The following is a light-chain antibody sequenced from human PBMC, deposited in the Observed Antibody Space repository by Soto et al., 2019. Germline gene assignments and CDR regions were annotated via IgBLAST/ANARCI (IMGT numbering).Light chain of an antibody. V-gene: IGLV2-11*01. CDR2: DVN. CDR3: CSHAGTYVV. Sequence: LTQPRSVSGSPGQSVTISCTGTSSDVGGYDYVSWYQQRPGKAPKVMIYDVNKWPSGVPDRFSGSKSGNMAFLTISGLQAEDEADYYCCSHAGTYVVFGGGTQLTVL. J-gene: IGLJ2*01. CDR1: SSDVGGYDY.